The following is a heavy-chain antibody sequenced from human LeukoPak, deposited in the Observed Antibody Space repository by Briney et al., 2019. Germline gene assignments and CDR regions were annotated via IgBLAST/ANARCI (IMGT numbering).Heavy chain of an antibody. CDR3: ARGGDSSGYYYPVFDY. D-gene: IGHD3-22*01. V-gene: IGHV4-59*01. J-gene: IGHJ4*02. Sequence: SETLSLTCTVSGGSISSYYWSWLRQPPGKGLEWLGYIYYSGSTNYNPSLKSRVTISVDTSKNQFSLKLSSVTAADTAVYYCARGGDSSGYYYPVFDYWGQGTLVTVSS. CDR2: IYYSGST. CDR1: GGSISSYY.